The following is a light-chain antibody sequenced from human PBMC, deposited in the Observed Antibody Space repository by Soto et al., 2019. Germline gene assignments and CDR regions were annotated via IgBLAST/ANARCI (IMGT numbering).Light chain of an antibody. CDR1: NSNIGNNY. CDR3: GAWDSSLSGVV. CDR2: DNN. V-gene: IGLV1-51*01. Sequence: QSVLTQPPSVSAAPGQKVTISCSGSNSNIGNNYVSWYQQLPGTAPKLLIYDNNKRPSGIPDRLSGSKSGTSATLGITGLQTGDEADYYCGAWDSSLSGVVFGGGTQLTVL. J-gene: IGLJ2*01.